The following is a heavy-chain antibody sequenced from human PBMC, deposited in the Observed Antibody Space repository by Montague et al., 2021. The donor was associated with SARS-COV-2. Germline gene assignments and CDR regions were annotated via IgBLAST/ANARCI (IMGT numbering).Heavy chain of an antibody. CDR3: ARTCSSSDY. Sequence: NNYAVSVKSRITINPDTSTNQISLQLNSVTPEDTAVYYCARTCSSSDYWGQGTLVTVS. V-gene: IGHV6-1*01. D-gene: IGHD3-10*02. J-gene: IGHJ4*02. CDR2: N.